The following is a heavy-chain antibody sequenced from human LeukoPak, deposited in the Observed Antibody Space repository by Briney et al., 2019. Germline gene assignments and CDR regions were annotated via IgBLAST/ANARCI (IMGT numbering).Heavy chain of an antibody. CDR1: GYSIGSGYY. J-gene: IGHJ4*02. CDR2: IFHSGNT. V-gene: IGHV4-38-2*02. Sequence: SETLSLTCTVSGYSIGSGYYWGWIRQPPGKGLEWIGSIFHSGNTYYNPSLKGRVIISVDTSKNQFSLKLSSVTAADTAVYYCASGYGTLHDYWGQGTLVTVSS. CDR3: ASGYGTLHDY. D-gene: IGHD2-15*01.